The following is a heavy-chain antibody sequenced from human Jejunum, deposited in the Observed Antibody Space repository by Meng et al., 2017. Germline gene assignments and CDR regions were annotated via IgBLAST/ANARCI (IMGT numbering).Heavy chain of an antibody. V-gene: IGHV6-1*01. Sequence: QVQLQKQGTGLVKPEQTPSPTWAVSGDSVSSTGAAWNWLRQSQSRGLGRLGRTYYRSNWYNDYAVSVKGRIAINPDTSKTQFFLKLNSVTPEDTAVYYCARDYGTSRPFEYWGQGILVTVSS. D-gene: IGHD1/OR15-1a*01. J-gene: IGHJ4*02. CDR1: GDSVSSTGAA. CDR3: ARDYGTSRPFEY. CDR2: TYYRSNWYN.